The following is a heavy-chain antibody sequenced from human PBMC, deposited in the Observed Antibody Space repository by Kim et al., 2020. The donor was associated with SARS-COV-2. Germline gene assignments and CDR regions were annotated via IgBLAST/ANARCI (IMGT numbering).Heavy chain of an antibody. D-gene: IGHD3-22*01. Sequence: SETLSLTCTVSGGSVRSGYYYWSWILQPPVKGLVWILYLYYNVNSKYNPSIKSRVTMSDDSSKSQFSLNLSAVTAADTAIYYSARGYYDGIDQWGQGTLVTVSS. J-gene: IGHJ4*02. V-gene: IGHV4-61*01. CDR1: GGSVRSGYYY. CDR2: LYYNVNS. CDR3: ARGYYDGIDQ.